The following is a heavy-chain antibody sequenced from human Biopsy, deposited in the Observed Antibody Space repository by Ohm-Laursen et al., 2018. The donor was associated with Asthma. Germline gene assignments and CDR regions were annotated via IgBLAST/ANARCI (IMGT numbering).Heavy chain of an antibody. J-gene: IGHJ6*02. D-gene: IGHD6-25*01. V-gene: IGHV3-11*01. Sequence: SLRLSCSASGFSFSDYYMTWMRQAPGKGLEWVSSISSSGSTTYPAESMKGRFTISRDNAQKSLFLHMGSLRAEDTAIYYCARVFESSEWGPFYHFGLDVWGQGTTVAVSS. CDR1: GFSFSDYY. CDR3: ARVFESSEWGPFYHFGLDV. CDR2: ISSSGSTT.